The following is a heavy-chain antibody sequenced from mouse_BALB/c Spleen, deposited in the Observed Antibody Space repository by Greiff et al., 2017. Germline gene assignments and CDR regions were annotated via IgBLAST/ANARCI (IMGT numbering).Heavy chain of an antibody. J-gene: IGHJ4*01. CDR3: TTLIYYDYDRAMDY. Sequence: LKQPGSELVRPGASVKLSCKASGYTFTSYWMHWVKQRPGQGLEWIGNIYPGSGSTNYDEKFKSKATLTVDTSSSTAYMQLSSLTSEDSAVYYCTTLIYYDYDRAMDYWGQGTSVTVSS. CDR1: GYTFTSYW. V-gene: IGHV1S22*01. CDR2: IYPGSGST. D-gene: IGHD2-4*01.